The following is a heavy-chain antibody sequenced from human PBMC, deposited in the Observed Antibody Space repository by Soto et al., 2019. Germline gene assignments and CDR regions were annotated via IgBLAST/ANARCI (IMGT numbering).Heavy chain of an antibody. CDR3: AKLVESASNY. CDR1: GFAFSTYG. Sequence: GGSLRLSCAASGFAFSTYGMSWVRQAPGKGLEWVSVIGSSGGSTYYSDSVKGRFTISRDNSKNTLYLQMNSLRAADTAVYYCAKLVESASNYWGQGTLVTVSS. J-gene: IGHJ4*02. D-gene: IGHD2-8*02. CDR2: IGSSGGST. V-gene: IGHV3-23*01.